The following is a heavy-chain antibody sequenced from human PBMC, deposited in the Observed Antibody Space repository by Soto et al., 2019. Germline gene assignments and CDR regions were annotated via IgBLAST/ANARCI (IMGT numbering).Heavy chain of an antibody. J-gene: IGHJ4*02. D-gene: IGHD2-2*02. CDR2: INHSGST. Sequence: QVQLQQWGAGLLKPSETLSLTCAVYGGSFSGYYWSWIRQPPGKGLEWIGEINHSGSTNYNPSLKSRVTTSVDTAKNQFSLKLSSVTAADTAVYYCARGRYRDYGDSWGQGTMVTVSS. V-gene: IGHV4-34*01. CDR1: GGSFSGYY. CDR3: ARGRYRDYGDS.